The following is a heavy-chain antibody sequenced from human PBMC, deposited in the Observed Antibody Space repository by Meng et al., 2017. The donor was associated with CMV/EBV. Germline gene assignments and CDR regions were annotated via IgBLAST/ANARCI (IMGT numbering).Heavy chain of an antibody. CDR1: GGSFSGYY. V-gene: IGHV4-34*01. J-gene: IGHJ6*02. Sequence: SETLSLTCAVYGGSFSGYYGSWIRQPPGKGLEWIGEINHSGSTNYNPSLKSRVTISVDTSKNQFSLKLSSVTAADTAVYYCARGPTYYYYYGMDVWGQGTTVTVSS. CDR3: ARGPTYYYYYGMDV. CDR2: INHSGST.